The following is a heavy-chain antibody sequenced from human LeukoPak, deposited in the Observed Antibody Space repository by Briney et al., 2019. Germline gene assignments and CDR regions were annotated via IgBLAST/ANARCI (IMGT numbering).Heavy chain of an antibody. D-gene: IGHD5-18*01. Sequence: SETLSLTCTVSAGSISSYYWSWIRQPAGRGLEWIGRIYTSGSTNYNPSLKSRVTISVDTSKNQFSLKLSSVTAADTAVYYCARGSSARMHGYSYGYPSYWGQGTLVTVSS. CDR1: AGSISSYY. CDR3: ARGSSARMHGYSYGYPSY. V-gene: IGHV4-4*07. J-gene: IGHJ4*02. CDR2: IYTSGST.